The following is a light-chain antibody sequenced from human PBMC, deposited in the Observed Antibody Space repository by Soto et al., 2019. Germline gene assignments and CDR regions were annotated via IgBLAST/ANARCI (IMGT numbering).Light chain of an antibody. CDR2: EGS. Sequence: QSALTQSASVSGSPGQSITISCTGTSSDVGSYNLVSWYQQHPGKAPKLMIYEGSKRPSGVSNRFSGSKSGNTASLTISGLQAEDEADYYCCSYAGSSTLLFGTGTKLTVL. CDR1: SSDVGSYNL. CDR3: CSYAGSSTLL. J-gene: IGLJ1*01. V-gene: IGLV2-23*01.